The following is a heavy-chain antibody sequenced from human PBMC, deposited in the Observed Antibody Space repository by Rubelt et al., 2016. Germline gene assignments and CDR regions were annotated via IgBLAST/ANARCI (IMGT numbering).Heavy chain of an antibody. V-gene: IGHV1-2*06. CDR3: ARESSSGWYIDY. D-gene: IGHD6-19*01. Sequence: QVQLVQSGAEVKKPGASVKVSCKASGYTFTGYYMHWVRQAPGQGLEWVGRINPNSGGTNYAQKFQGRFTMTRETSITTAYMELSRLRSDDTAVFYCARESSSGWYIDYWGQGTLVTVSS. CDR2: INPNSGGT. J-gene: IGHJ4*02. CDR1: GYTFTGYY.